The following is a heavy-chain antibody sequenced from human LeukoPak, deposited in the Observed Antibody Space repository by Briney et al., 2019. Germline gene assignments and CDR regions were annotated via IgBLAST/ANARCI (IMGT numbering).Heavy chain of an antibody. CDR1: GFTFSSFE. J-gene: IGHJ2*01. CDR2: IDNSGSTI. Sequence: GSLRLSCAASGFTFSSFEMHWVRQAPGKGLEWVSHIDNSGSTIHYADSVKGRFTISRDNAKNSLYLQMNSLRAEDTAVYYCARDLWGLGWYFDLWGRGTLVTVSS. CDR3: ARDLWGLGWYFDL. D-gene: IGHD7-27*01. V-gene: IGHV3-48*03.